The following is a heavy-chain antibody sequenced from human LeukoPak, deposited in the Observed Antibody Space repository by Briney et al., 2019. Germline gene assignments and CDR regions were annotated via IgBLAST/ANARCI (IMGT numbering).Heavy chain of an antibody. CDR2: MNYRVST. Sequence: SETLSLICTVSGGSISRYYWSWVRQPPGKGLEWTGYMNYRVSTNYNPSLKSLVTTSVDTSKNQFSLKLSSVTAAVTDVYYCARRVAGGIYGMDVWGQGTTVTVSS. J-gene: IGHJ6*02. D-gene: IGHD6-19*01. CDR1: GGSISRYY. V-gene: IGHV4-59*08. CDR3: ARRVAGGIYGMDV.